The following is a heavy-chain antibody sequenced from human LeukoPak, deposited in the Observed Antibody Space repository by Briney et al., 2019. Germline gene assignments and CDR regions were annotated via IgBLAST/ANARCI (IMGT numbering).Heavy chain of an antibody. CDR3: ARAQYSGSYRFDY. J-gene: IGHJ4*02. D-gene: IGHD1-26*01. CDR1: GGSISSGSYY. CDR2: IYYSGST. Sequence: SQTLSLTCTVSGGSISSGSYYWSWIRQPPGKGLEWIGYIYYSGSTNYNPSLKSRVTISVDTSKNQFSLKLSSVTAADTAVYYCARAQYSGSYRFDYWGQGTLVTVSS. V-gene: IGHV4-61*01.